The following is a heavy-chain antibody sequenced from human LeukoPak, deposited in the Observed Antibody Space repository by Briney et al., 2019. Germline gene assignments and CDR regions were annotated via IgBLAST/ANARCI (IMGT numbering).Heavy chain of an antibody. CDR3: AKEGAYPIITYDS. D-gene: IGHD3-10*01. J-gene: IGHJ5*01. Sequence: GGSLRLSCAVSGFTFSSYWMNWVRQAPGKGLEWVANIKQDGNEKHYEDSVKGRFSISRDNAKNSLYLQMDSLRAEDTAVYYCAKEGAYPIITYDSWGQGALVTVSS. V-gene: IGHV3-7*01. CDR1: GFTFSSYW. CDR2: IKQDGNEK.